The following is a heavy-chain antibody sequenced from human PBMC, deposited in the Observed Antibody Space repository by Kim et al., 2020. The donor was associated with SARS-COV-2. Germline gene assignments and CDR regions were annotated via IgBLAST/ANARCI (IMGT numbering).Heavy chain of an antibody. CDR1: GFTFIRYW. D-gene: IGHD6-25*01. J-gene: IGHJ4*02. CDR2: INSDGSST. V-gene: IGHV3-74*01. CDR3: ARVDSSGY. Sequence: GGSLRLSCAASGFTFIRYWMHWVRQAPGKGLVWVSHINSDGSSTTYADSVKGRFTISRDNAKNTLYLQMNSLRPEDTAVYYCARVDSSGYWGQGTLVTVSS.